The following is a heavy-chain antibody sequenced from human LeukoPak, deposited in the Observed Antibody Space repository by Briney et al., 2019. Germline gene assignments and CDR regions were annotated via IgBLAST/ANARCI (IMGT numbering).Heavy chain of an antibody. Sequence: GSLRLSCAASGFTFSSYWMSWVRQAPGKGLEWVANINQDGSEKNYEDSVKGRFTISRDNAKNSLYLQMNSLRAEDTAVYYCARGGSNFRYWGQGSLVTVSS. J-gene: IGHJ4*02. CDR1: GFTFSSYW. D-gene: IGHD3-16*01. V-gene: IGHV3-7*01. CDR2: INQDGSEK. CDR3: ARGGSNFRY.